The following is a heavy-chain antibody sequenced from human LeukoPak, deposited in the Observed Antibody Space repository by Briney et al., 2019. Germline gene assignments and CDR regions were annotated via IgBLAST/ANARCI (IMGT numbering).Heavy chain of an antibody. CDR2: IYSGGST. V-gene: IGHV3-53*01. Sequence: GGSLRLSCAASGFTFSNNYMSWVRQAPGKGLEWVSIIYSGGSTYYADSVKGRFIISRDNSKNTLYLQMNSLRAEDTAVYYCARTDWYGGNPDYWGQGTLVTVSS. J-gene: IGHJ4*02. CDR3: ARTDWYGGNPDY. CDR1: GFTFSNNY. D-gene: IGHD3/OR15-3a*01.